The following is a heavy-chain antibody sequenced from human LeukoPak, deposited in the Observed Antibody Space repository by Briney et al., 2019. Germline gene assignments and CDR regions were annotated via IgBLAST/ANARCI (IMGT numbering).Heavy chain of an antibody. V-gene: IGHV3-66*01. CDR3: AREAVTGLDAFDI. CDR1: GFTFGDYA. D-gene: IGHD1-1*01. Sequence: PGRSLRLSCTASGFTFGDYAMSWVRQAPGKGLEWVSVIYSGGSTYYADCVKGRFTISRDNSKNTLYLQMNSLRAEDTAVYYCAREAVTGLDAFDIWGQGTMVTVSS. CDR2: IYSGGST. J-gene: IGHJ3*02.